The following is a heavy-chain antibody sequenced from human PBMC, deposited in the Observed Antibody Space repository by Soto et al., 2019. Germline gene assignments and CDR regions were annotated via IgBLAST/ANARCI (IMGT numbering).Heavy chain of an antibody. J-gene: IGHJ4*02. D-gene: IGHD6-13*01. V-gene: IGHV4-59*01. Sequence: SETLSLTCTVSGGSISSYFYIWVRRPPGKGLEWIGSVYYTGTTDYNPSLKSRVTISVDTSKTQFSLNLRSVTAADTAVYYCARDLAAVPRAFDYWGRGTLVTAPQ. CDR3: ARDLAAVPRAFDY. CDR1: GGSISSYF. CDR2: VYYTGTT.